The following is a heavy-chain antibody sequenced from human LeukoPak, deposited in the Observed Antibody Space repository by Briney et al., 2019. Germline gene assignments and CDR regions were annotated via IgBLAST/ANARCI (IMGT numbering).Heavy chain of an antibody. J-gene: IGHJ5*02. Sequence: GESLKISCQGSGYSFSTYWIGWVRQMPGKGLEWMGIIYPGDSDTRYSPSFQGQVTISADKSISTAYLQWRSLKTSDTAMYYCARHSEYYYSSTTPSGFDPWGQGALVTVSS. CDR2: IYPGDSDT. D-gene: IGHD3-10*01. V-gene: IGHV5-51*01. CDR3: ARHSEYYYSSTTPSGFDP. CDR1: GYSFSTYW.